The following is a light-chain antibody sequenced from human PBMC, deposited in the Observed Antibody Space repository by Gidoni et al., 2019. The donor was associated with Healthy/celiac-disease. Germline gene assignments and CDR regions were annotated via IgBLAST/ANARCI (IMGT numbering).Light chain of an antibody. V-gene: IGKV4-1*01. CDR3: QQYDSTPSLT. Sequence: DIVMTQSPDTLAVSLGERATSNCKSSQSVLYSSNNKNYVAWYQQKPGQPPKLLIYWASTRESGVPYRFSGSGSGTDFTLTISSLQAEDVAVYYCQQYDSTPSLTFXGXTKVEIK. CDR2: WAS. J-gene: IGKJ4*01. CDR1: QSVLYSSNNKNY.